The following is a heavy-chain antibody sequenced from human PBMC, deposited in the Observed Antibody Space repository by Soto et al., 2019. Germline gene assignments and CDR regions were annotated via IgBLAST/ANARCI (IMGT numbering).Heavy chain of an antibody. CDR3: AKEEGNHQWVSGLRFLERSHTYQYYGLDV. D-gene: IGHD5-12*01. J-gene: IGHJ6*02. Sequence: LRPSLPCAGCPCNHYPMRLVREPAGTGLKCVLAIIGRCGSTYCPDSVNRRFTISSGNSNNTLYLQMNSLRGEDTAVYYCAKEEGNHQWVSGLRFLERSHTYQYYGLDVWGQGTPVTVSS. CDR1: GCPCNHYP. CDR2: IIGRCGST. V-gene: IGHV3-23*01.